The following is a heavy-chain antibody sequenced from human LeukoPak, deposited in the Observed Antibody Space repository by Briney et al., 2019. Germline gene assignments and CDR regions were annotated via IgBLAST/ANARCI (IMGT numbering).Heavy chain of an antibody. CDR3: ARGGDSSGLNRFAY. Sequence: GASVKVSCKASGYTFTSYGISWVRQAPGQGLEWMGWISTYNGNTNYAQKLQGRVTMTRDTSTNTAYMELRSLRSHDTAVYYCARGGDSSGLNRFAYWGQGTLVTVSS. V-gene: IGHV1-18*01. D-gene: IGHD3-22*01. CDR2: ISTYNGNT. CDR1: GYTFTSYG. J-gene: IGHJ4*02.